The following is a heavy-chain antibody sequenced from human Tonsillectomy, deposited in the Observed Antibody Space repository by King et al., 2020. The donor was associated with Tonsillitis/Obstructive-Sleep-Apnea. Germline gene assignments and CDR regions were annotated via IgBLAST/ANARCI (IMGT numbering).Heavy chain of an antibody. Sequence: QVQLQQWGAGLLKPSETLSLTCAVYGGSFSGYYWSWIRQPPGKGLEWIGEINHSGSTNYNPSLKSRVTISVDTSKNQFSLKLSSVTAAVTAEYYCARGRRVYFGAGSYSIYYYYCMDVWSQGTTVTVSS. V-gene: IGHV4-34*01. D-gene: IGHD3-10*01. J-gene: IGHJ6*02. CDR1: GGSFSGYY. CDR2: INHSGST. CDR3: ARGRRVYFGAGSYSIYYYYCMDV.